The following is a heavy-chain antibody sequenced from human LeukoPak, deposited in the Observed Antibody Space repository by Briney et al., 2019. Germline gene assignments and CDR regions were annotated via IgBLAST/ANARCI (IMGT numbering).Heavy chain of an antibody. J-gene: IGHJ4*02. CDR3: ARGGAYYDFWSGYYMPSYFDY. CDR2: IYYSGST. CDR1: GGSIKSNNW. D-gene: IGHD3-3*01. V-gene: IGHV4-39*01. Sequence: PSETLSLTCAVSGGSIKSNNWWSWVRQPPGKGLEWIGSIYYSGSTYYNPSLKSRVTISVDTSKNQFSLKLSSVTAADTAVYYCARGGAYYDFWSGYYMPSYFDYWGQGTLVTVSS.